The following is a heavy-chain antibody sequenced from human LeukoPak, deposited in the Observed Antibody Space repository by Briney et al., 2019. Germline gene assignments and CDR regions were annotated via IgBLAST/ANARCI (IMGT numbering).Heavy chain of an antibody. CDR1: GGTFSSYA. Sequence: SVKVSCKASGGTFSSYAISWVRQAPGQGLEWMGGIMPIFGTANYAQKFQGRVTITADESTSTAYMEVRSLRSEDTAVYYCARDRRQYSSSSYAFDYWGQGTLVTVSS. CDR2: IMPIFGTA. V-gene: IGHV1-69*13. D-gene: IGHD6-13*01. CDR3: ARDRRQYSSSSYAFDY. J-gene: IGHJ4*02.